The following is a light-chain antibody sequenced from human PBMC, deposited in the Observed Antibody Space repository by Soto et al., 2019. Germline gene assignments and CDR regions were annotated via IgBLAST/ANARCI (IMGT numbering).Light chain of an antibody. Sequence: DIQMTQSPSSLSASVGDRVIITCQASQDIKKYLNWYQQKPGKAPKPLIYETSNLETGVPSRFSGSGSGTDFTLTISTLQSEDLATYYCQQYDNIPLTFGHGNKVDIK. J-gene: IGKJ3*01. CDR1: QDIKKY. CDR2: ETS. V-gene: IGKV1-33*01. CDR3: QQYDNIPLT.